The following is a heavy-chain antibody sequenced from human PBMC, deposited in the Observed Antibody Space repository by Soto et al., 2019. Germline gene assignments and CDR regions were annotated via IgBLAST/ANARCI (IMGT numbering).Heavy chain of an antibody. CDR3: ARDRSPGGDNWLDP. CDR1: GDAITSNTW. J-gene: IGHJ5*02. Sequence: QVQLQESGPGLVKPSGTLSLTCGISGDAITSNTWWGWVRQPPGKGLEWIGEIYHSGRTNYTPSLKTRVTISMDKSKNQFSLKLASVTAADTAIYYCARDRSPGGDNWLDPWGQGRLVTVSS. V-gene: IGHV4-4*02. D-gene: IGHD2-15*01. CDR2: IYHSGRT.